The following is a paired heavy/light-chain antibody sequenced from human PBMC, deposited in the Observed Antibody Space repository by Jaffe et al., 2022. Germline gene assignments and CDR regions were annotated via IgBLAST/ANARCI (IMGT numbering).Heavy chain of an antibody. J-gene: IGHJ4*02. CDR3: ARWGSSGSYHFDY. Sequence: QVQLVQSGVEVKKPGASVKVSCKASGYTFTNYGVGWVRQAPGQGLEWMGWISGYNGKTNYAQNLQGRVTMTTDTSTSTAYMELRSLRSDDTAVYYCARWGSSGSYHFDYWGQGTLVTVSS. CDR1: GYTFTNYG. V-gene: IGHV1-18*01. CDR2: ISGYNGKT. D-gene: IGHD6-19*01.
Light chain of an antibody. CDR3: QQLNSYLL. Sequence: DIQLTQSPSFLSASVGDRVTITCRASQGITSYLAWYQQKPGKAPKLLIYAASTLQSGVPSRFSGSGSGTEFTLTISSLQPEDFATYYCQQLNSYLLFGPGTKVDIK. V-gene: IGKV1-9*01. CDR1: QGITSY. J-gene: IGKJ3*01. CDR2: AAS.